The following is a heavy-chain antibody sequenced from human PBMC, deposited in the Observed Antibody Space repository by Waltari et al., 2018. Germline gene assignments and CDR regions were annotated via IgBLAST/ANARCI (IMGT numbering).Heavy chain of an antibody. CDR3: ARAAPYTTDGFDS. D-gene: IGHD1-1*01. V-gene: IGHV4-39*07. Sequence: QLQLQESGPGLVKPSETLSLTCTVSGDSIKSSTYNWAWVRQPPGKGLEYIVSISSSGSIYYNPSLRSRVTISVDSSKNQFSLDFTSVTAADTAVYYCARAAPYTTDGFDSWGQGTLVTVSS. J-gene: IGHJ4*02. CDR2: ISSSGSI. CDR1: GDSIKSSTYN.